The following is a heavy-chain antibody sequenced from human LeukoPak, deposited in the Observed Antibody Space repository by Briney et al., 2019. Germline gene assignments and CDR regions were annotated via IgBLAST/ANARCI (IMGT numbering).Heavy chain of an antibody. Sequence: ASVKVSCKASGYTFTGYYMHWVRQAPGQGLEWMGWINPNSGGTNYAQKFQGWVTMTRDTSISTAYMELSRLRSDDTAVYYCARDQATVTYNWFDPWGQGTLVTVSS. D-gene: IGHD4-11*01. CDR1: GYTFTGYY. CDR2: INPNSGGT. CDR3: ARDQATVTYNWFDP. J-gene: IGHJ5*02. V-gene: IGHV1-2*04.